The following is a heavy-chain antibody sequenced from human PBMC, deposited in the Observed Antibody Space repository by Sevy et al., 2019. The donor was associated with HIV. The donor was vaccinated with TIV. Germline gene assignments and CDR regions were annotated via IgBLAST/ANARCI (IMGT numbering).Heavy chain of an antibody. CDR2: ISAYNGKT. D-gene: IGHD6-6*01. V-gene: IGHV1-18*04. J-gene: IGHJ6*02. CDR3: ARDGQVYSSSSGGYYYYGMDV. Sequence: ASVQVSCKASGYTFTSYGISWVRQAPGQGLEWMGWISAYNGKTNFAQTLQDKFTMTTDTSTSTAYMELRSLGSDDTAVYYCARDGQVYSSSSGGYYYYGMDVWGQGTTVTVSS. CDR1: GYTFTSYG.